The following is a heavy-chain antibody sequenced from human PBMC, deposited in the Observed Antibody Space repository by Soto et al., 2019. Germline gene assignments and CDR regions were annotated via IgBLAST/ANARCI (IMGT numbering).Heavy chain of an antibody. CDR2: ILPFFGTA. J-gene: IGHJ3*02. CDR3: ARGHEYGGNSDACDI. CDR1: GGSFSSSS. D-gene: IGHD2-21*02. V-gene: IGHV1-69*15. Sequence: VQLVQSGAELKKPGSSVKVSCKASGGSFSSSSINWVRQAPGQGPEWMGNILPFFGTADYAQKFQGRVTITADVSTTTAYMELGSLRSEDTAVYYCARGHEYGGNSDACDIWGQGTVVTVS.